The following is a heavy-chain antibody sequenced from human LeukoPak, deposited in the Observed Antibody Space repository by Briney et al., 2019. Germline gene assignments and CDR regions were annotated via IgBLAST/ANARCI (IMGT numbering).Heavy chain of an antibody. Sequence: SETLSLTCTVSGGSISSSNYIWGWIRQAPGKGLEWIGSIYYSGSTYYNPSLKSRVTISADMSKNQFSLRLYSVTAADTAVYYCGRDSVEMGTIHSDYWGQGTLVTVSS. V-gene: IGHV4-39*07. J-gene: IGHJ4*02. CDR3: GRDSVEMGTIHSDY. D-gene: IGHD5-24*01. CDR2: IYYSGST. CDR1: GGSISSSNYI.